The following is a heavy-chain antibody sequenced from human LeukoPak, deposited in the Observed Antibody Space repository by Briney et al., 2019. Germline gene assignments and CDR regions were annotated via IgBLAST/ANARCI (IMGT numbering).Heavy chain of an antibody. CDR3: ARGSAYYDFWSGYSDFDY. V-gene: IGHV3-48*03. CDR2: ISTSGTII. Sequence: GGSLRLSCAASGFNFSSYEMNWVRQAPGKGLEWVSYISTSGTIIYYADSVKGRFTISRDNAKNSLYLQMNSLRAEDTAVYYCARGSAYYDFWSGYSDFDYWGQGTLVTVSS. D-gene: IGHD3-3*01. CDR1: GFNFSSYE. J-gene: IGHJ4*02.